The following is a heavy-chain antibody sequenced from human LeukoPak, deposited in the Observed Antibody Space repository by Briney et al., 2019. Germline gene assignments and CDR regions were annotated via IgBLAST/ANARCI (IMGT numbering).Heavy chain of an antibody. CDR1: GFTFSSYS. V-gene: IGHV3-21*01. D-gene: IGHD4-23*01. CDR3: ARGGGNMGWFDP. Sequence: GGSLRLSCAASGFTFSSYSMNWVRQAPGKGLEWVSSISSSSSYIYYADSVKGRFTISRDNAKNSLYLQMNSLRAEDTAVYYCARGGGNMGWFDPWGQGTLVTVSS. J-gene: IGHJ5*02. CDR2: ISSSSSYI.